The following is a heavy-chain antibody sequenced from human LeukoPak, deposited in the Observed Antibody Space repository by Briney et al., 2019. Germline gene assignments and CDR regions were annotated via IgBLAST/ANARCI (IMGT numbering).Heavy chain of an antibody. CDR3: AREGGEMATIYYYYYYMDV. J-gene: IGHJ6*03. Sequence: GGSLRLSCAASGFTFSSYSMNWVRQAPGKGLEWVSSISSSSSYIYYADSVKGRFTISRENAKNSLYLQMNSLRAEDTAVYYCAREGGEMATIYYYYYYMDVWDKGTTVTVSS. V-gene: IGHV3-21*01. CDR2: ISSSSSYI. D-gene: IGHD5-24*01. CDR1: GFTFSSYS.